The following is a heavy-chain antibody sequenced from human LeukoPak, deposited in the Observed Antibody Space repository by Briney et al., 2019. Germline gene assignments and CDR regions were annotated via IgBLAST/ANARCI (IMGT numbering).Heavy chain of an antibody. CDR2: IYTSGST. CDR1: GGSFSGYY. Sequence: SETLSLTCAVYGGSFSGYYWSWIRQPAGKGLEWIGRIYTSGSTNYNPSLKSRVTMSVDTSKNQFSLKLSSVTAADTAVYYCARHYGSGTYPLDYWGQGALVTVSS. D-gene: IGHD3-10*01. CDR3: ARHYGSGTYPLDY. J-gene: IGHJ4*02. V-gene: IGHV4-59*10.